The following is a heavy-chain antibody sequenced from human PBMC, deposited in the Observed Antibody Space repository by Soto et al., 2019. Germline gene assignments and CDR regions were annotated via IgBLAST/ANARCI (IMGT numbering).Heavy chain of an antibody. V-gene: IGHV4-34*01. Sequence: SETLSLTCAVYGGSFSGYYWSWIRQPPGKGLEWIAEINHSGSTNYNPSLKSRVTISVDTSKNQFSLKLNSVTAADTAVYYCATLPLDVSGKGTTVTVSS. CDR1: GGSFSGYY. CDR3: ATLPLDV. J-gene: IGHJ6*04. CDR2: INHSGST.